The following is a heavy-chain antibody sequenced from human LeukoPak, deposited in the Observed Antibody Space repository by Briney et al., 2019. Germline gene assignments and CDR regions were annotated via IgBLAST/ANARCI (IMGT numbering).Heavy chain of an antibody. Sequence: GGSLRLSCAASGFTFSAYNMKWVRQAPGKGLEWVSSITGSSSYIYYADSVKGRFTISRDNAKNSLYLQMNSLRAEDTAVYYCARCSSSSQAYYNYFMDVWGKGTTVTVSS. J-gene: IGHJ6*03. D-gene: IGHD6-6*01. CDR2: ITGSSSYI. V-gene: IGHV3-21*01. CDR3: ARCSSSSQAYYNYFMDV. CDR1: GFTFSAYN.